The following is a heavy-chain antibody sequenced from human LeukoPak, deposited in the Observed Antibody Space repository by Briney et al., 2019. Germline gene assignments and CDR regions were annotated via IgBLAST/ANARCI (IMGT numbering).Heavy chain of an antibody. V-gene: IGHV1-8*01. CDR1: GYTFTSYD. Sequence: ASVKVSCKASGYTFTSYDINWMRQATGQGLEWMGWMNPNSGNTGYAQKFQGRVTMTRNTSISTAYMELSSLRSEDTAVYYCASNVAATRWFDPWGQGTLVTVSS. J-gene: IGHJ5*02. CDR3: ASNVAATRWFDP. D-gene: IGHD2-15*01. CDR2: MNPNSGNT.